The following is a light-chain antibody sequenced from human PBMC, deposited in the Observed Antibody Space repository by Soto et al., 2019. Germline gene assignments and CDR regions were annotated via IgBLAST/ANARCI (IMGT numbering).Light chain of an antibody. V-gene: IGLV4-60*02. Sequence: QPVLTQSSSASASLGSSVKLSCTLSSDHSTFIIAWHQQQPGKAPRYLMKLEGSGSYNKGRGVPDRFSGSSSGADRYLTISNLQFEDEADYYCETWDSNARVFGGGTQLTVL. CDR3: ETWDSNARV. CDR2: LEGSGSY. CDR1: SDHSTFI. J-gene: IGLJ3*02.